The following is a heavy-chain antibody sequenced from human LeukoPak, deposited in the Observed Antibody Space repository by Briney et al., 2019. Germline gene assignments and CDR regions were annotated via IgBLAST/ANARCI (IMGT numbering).Heavy chain of an antibody. J-gene: IGHJ4*02. V-gene: IGHV4-59*01. CDR2: IYYSGST. CDR3: ARHPSQWLVQYYFDY. D-gene: IGHD6-19*01. Sequence: SETLSLTCTVSGGSISSYYWSWLRQPPGKGLEWLGYIYYSGSTNYNPSRKSRVTISVDTSKNQFSLKLSSVTAADTAVYYCARHPSQWLVQYYFDYWGQGTLVTVSS. CDR1: GGSISSYY.